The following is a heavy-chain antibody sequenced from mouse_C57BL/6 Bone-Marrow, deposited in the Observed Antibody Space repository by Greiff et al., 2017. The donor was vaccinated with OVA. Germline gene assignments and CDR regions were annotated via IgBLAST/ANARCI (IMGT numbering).Heavy chain of an antibody. Sequence: EVQGVESGGGLVQPGGSMKLSCVASGFTFSNYWMNWVRQSPEKGLEWVAQIRLKSDNYATHYAESVKGRFTISRDDSKSRVYLQMNNLRAEDTGIYYCTPHAVRDWGQGTTLTVSS. CDR1: GFTFSNYW. J-gene: IGHJ2*01. D-gene: IGHD1-1*01. CDR2: IRLKSDNYAT. V-gene: IGHV6-3*01. CDR3: TPHAVRD.